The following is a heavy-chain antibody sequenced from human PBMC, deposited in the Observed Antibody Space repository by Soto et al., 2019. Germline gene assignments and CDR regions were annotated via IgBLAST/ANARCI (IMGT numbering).Heavy chain of an antibody. CDR2: INAGNGNT. D-gene: IGHD3-10*01. Sequence: QVQLVQSGAEVKKPGASVKVSCKASGYTFTSYAMHWVRQAPGQRREWMGWINAGNGNTKYSQKFQDRVTITRDKSARTADMELSSLRSEDTAVYYCARVAKLLWFGELSWFEPWGQGTLVTVSS. CDR3: ARVAKLLWFGELSWFEP. CDR1: GYTFTSYA. J-gene: IGHJ5*02. V-gene: IGHV1-3*01.